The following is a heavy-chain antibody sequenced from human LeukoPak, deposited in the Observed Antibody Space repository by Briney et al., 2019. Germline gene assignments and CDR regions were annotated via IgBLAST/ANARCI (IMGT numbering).Heavy chain of an antibody. J-gene: IGHJ4*02. D-gene: IGHD4-17*01. CDR3: AGTVTTHFAY. V-gene: IGHV4-59*08. CDR1: PGSISRFY. CDR2: IFHIGNT. Sequence: PSETLSLACSVSPGSISRFYWSWIRQAPGKEPEWIGYIFHIGNTNYNPSLRGRVTISIDTSENEFSLDLTSVTAADTAVYYCAGTVTTHFAYWGQGALVTVSS.